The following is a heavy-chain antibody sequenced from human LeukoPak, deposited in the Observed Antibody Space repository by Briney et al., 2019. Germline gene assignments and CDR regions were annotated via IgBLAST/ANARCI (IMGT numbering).Heavy chain of an antibody. Sequence: GGSLRLSCAASGLRFSDYYVSWIRQAPGKGLEWVSAISGSGGSTYYADSVKGRFTISRDNSKNTLYLQMNSLRAEDTAVYYCAKENMVRGVINDYWGQGTLVTVSS. J-gene: IGHJ4*02. CDR1: GLRFSDYY. CDR3: AKENMVRGVINDY. D-gene: IGHD3-10*01. V-gene: IGHV3-23*01. CDR2: ISGSGGST.